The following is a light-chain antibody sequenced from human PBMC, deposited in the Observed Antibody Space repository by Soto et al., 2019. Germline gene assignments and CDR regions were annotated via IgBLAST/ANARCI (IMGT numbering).Light chain of an antibody. V-gene: IGKV3-15*01. CDR2: DAS. CDR1: QSISRD. Sequence: EIVMTQSPATLSVSPGERATLSCRASQSISRDLAWYQQKPGQAPRLLIYDASTRATAIPARFSGSGSGTEFTLTISSLQSEDFAVYYCQQYNNWPRTFGQGTKVEIK. CDR3: QQYNNWPRT. J-gene: IGKJ1*01.